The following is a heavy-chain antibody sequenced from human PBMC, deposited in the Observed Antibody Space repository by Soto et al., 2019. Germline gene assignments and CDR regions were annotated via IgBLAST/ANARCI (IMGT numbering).Heavy chain of an antibody. CDR1: GGSISSYY. Sequence: SETLSLTCTVSGGSISSYYWSWIRQPPGKGLEWIGYIYYSGSTNYNPSLKSRVTISVDTSKNQFSLKLSSVTAADTAVYYCARPYCSGGSCYSWFDPWGQGTLVTVSS. D-gene: IGHD2-15*01. CDR3: ARPYCSGGSCYSWFDP. CDR2: IYYSGST. J-gene: IGHJ5*02. V-gene: IGHV4-59*08.